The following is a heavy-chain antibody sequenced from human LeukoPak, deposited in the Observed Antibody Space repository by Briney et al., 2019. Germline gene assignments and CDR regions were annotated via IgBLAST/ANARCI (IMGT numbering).Heavy chain of an antibody. CDR1: GFTFSSYA. Sequence: GGSLRLSCAASGFTFSSYAMSWVRQAPGKGLEWVSAISGGGGATSYADSVKGRFTISRDNSKNTLYLQMNSLRAEDTAVYYFAKGAPYSSSWPILFYYWGQGTLVTVSS. CDR2: ISGGGGAT. D-gene: IGHD6-13*01. CDR3: AKGAPYSSSWPILFYY. J-gene: IGHJ4*02. V-gene: IGHV3-23*01.